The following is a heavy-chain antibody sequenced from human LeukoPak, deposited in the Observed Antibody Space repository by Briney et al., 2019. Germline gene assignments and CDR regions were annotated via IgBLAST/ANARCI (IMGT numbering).Heavy chain of an antibody. CDR3: ARGQTRMVRGVGIDY. J-gene: IGHJ4*01. CDR1: GFTFSSYS. V-gene: IGHV3-21*01. D-gene: IGHD3-10*01. CDR2: ISSSSSYI. Sequence: GGSLRLSCAASGFTFSSYSMNWVRQAPGKGLEWVSSISSSSSYIYYADSVKGRFTISRDNAKNSLYLQMNSLRAEDTAVYYCARGQTRMVRGVGIDYWGHGTLVTVSS.